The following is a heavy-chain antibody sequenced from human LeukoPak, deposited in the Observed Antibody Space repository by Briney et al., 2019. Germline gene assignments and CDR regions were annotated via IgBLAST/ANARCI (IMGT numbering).Heavy chain of an antibody. D-gene: IGHD3-9*01. CDR1: GFTFSSLA. CDR3: AKGDTILSALIVY. J-gene: IGHJ4*02. V-gene: IGHV3-23*01. Sequence: PGGSLRLSCAASGFTFSSLAMSWARQAPGKGLEWVSAITGSGSSTYYADSVKGRFTISRDNSKNTLYLQMNSLRAEDSAIYYCAKGDTILSALIVYWGQGTLVTVSS. CDR2: ITGSGSST.